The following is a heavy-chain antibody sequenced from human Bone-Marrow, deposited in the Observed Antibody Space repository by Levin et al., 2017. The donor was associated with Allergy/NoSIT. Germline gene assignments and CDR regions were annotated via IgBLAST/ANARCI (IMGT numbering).Heavy chain of an antibody. CDR2: IYSGGST. CDR1: GFTVNSNH. V-gene: IGHV3-53*01. Sequence: GESLKISCAASGFTVNSNHMSWVRQAPGKGPEWVSFIYSGGSTYYADSVKGRFTISRDNSKNTLYLQMNSLRAEDTAVYYCASWRVGANWYFDLWGRGTLVTVSS. J-gene: IGHJ2*01. D-gene: IGHD1-1*01. CDR3: ASWRVGANWYFDL.